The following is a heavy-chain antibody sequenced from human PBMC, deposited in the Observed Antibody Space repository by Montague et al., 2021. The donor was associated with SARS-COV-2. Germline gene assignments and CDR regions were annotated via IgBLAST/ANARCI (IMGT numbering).Heavy chain of an antibody. D-gene: IGHD3-16*01. Sequence: SETLSLTCTVSGGSISSSSYYWAWIRQPPGKGLEWIGSIYHSGSTFYNPSLKSRVSMSVDTSKNQFSLKLSPVTAADTAMYYCARVKWGLSVGNVFGIWGQGTMVTVSS. V-gene: IGHV4-39*01. J-gene: IGHJ3*02. CDR1: GGSISSSSYY. CDR3: ARVKWGLSVGNVFGI. CDR2: IYHSGST.